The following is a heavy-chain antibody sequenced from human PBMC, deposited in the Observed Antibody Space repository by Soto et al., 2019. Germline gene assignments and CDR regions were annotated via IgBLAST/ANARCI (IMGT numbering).Heavy chain of an antibody. CDR3: ARGIDAVAATTVWFDP. CDR1: GYSFTSYW. D-gene: IGHD2-15*01. J-gene: IGHJ5*02. V-gene: IGHV5-51*01. Sequence: GESLKISCKGSGYSFTSYWIGWVRQMPGKGLEWMGIIYPGDSDTRYSPSFQGQVTISADKSISTAYLQWSSLKASDTAMYYCARGIDAVAATTVWFDPWGQGTLVTVSS. CDR2: IYPGDSDT.